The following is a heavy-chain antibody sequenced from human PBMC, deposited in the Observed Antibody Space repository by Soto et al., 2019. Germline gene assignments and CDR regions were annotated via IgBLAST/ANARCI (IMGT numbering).Heavy chain of an antibody. CDR3: AKDLYGDYGGVDY. D-gene: IGHD4-17*01. J-gene: IGHJ4*02. CDR1: GFTFSTYA. Sequence: EVQLLDSGGGLVQPGGSLRLSCAASGFTFSTYAMSWVRQAPGKGLEWVSTITGSGSSTDYADSVKGRFTISRDNSMTTRFLQMNSLTAEATAVYYCAKDLYGDYGGVDYWGQGTRGTVAS. V-gene: IGHV3-23*01. CDR2: ITGSGSST.